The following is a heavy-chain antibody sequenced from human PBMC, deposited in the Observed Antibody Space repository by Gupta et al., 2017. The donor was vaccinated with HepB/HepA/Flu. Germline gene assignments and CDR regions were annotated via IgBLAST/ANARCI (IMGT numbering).Heavy chain of an antibody. CDR1: GFTFSSYW. J-gene: IGHJ4*02. D-gene: IGHD3-3*01. CDR3: ARDGVGDYFGY. Sequence: EVQLVESGGGLVQPGGSLRLSCAASGFTFSSYWMSWVRQAPGKGLEWVANRKQDGSEKYYVDSVKGRFTISRDNAKNSLYLQMNSLRAEDTAVYYCARDGVGDYFGYWGQGTLVTVSS. V-gene: IGHV3-7*01. CDR2: RKQDGSEK.